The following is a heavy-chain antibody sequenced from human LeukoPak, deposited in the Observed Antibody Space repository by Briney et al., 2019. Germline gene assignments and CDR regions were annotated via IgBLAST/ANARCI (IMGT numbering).Heavy chain of an antibody. D-gene: IGHD3-9*01. V-gene: IGHV3-23*01. CDR3: AKWGDYDVLTGYYVSDY. Sequence: WGVLRLSCAASGFTFSNYAMSWVRQAPGKGLEWVSAITGSGGNTYYADSVKGRFTISRDNSKNTVFLQMNSLRAEDTAVYYCAKWGDYDVLTGYYVSDYWGQGTLVTVSS. J-gene: IGHJ4*02. CDR2: ITGSGGNT. CDR1: GFTFSNYA.